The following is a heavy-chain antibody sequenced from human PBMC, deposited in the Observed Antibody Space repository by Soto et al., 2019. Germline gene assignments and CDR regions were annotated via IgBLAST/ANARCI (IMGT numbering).Heavy chain of an antibody. J-gene: IGHJ4*02. CDR1: GGSISSYY. Sequence: PSETLSLTCTVSGGSISSYYWSWIRQPPGKGLEWIGYIYYSGSTNYNPSLKSRVTISVDTSKNQFSLKLSSVTAADTAVYYCARAIAAPTDFDYWGQRTLVTVSS. CDR2: IYYSGST. CDR3: ARAIAAPTDFDY. D-gene: IGHD6-6*01. V-gene: IGHV4-59*01.